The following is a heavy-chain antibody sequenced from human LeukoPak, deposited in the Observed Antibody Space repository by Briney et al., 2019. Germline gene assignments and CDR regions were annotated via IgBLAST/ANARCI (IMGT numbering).Heavy chain of an antibody. CDR2: INHSGST. Sequence: PSETLSLTCAVYGGSFSGYYWSWIRQPPGKGLEWIGEINHSGSTNYNPSLKSRVTISVDTSKNQFSLKLSSVTAADTAVYYCARGRTWWALATDLDYWGQGTLVTVSS. V-gene: IGHV4-34*01. CDR1: GGSFSGYY. D-gene: IGHD2-8*02. CDR3: ARGRTWWALATDLDY. J-gene: IGHJ4*02.